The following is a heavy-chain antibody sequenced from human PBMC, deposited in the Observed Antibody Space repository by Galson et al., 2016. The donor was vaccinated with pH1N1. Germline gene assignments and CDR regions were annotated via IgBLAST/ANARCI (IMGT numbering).Heavy chain of an antibody. CDR2: IDPSNGGT. D-gene: IGHD1-26*01. CDR1: GYTFTTSY. Sequence: SVKVSCKASGYTFTTSYIHWVRQAPGEGPEWMGVIDPSNGGTIYAQKFQARVTMTRDTSTSTVYLDLSRLRSEDTSVFYCTRDLGRRREFWGQGTLVTVSS. V-gene: IGHV1-46*01. J-gene: IGHJ4*02. CDR3: TRDLGRRREF.